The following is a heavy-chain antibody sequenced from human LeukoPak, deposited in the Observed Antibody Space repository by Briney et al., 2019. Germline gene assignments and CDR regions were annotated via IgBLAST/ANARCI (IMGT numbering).Heavy chain of an antibody. D-gene: IGHD4-17*01. V-gene: IGHV4-34*01. CDR3: ARDWFDGDYDRFDY. CDR1: GGSFSGYY. CDR2: INHSGST. J-gene: IGHJ4*02. Sequence: PSETLSLTCAVYGGSFSGYYWSWIRQPPGKGLEWIGEINHSGSTNYNPSLKSRVTISVDTSKNQFSLKLSSVTAADTAVYYCARDWFDGDYDRFDYWGQGTLVTVSS.